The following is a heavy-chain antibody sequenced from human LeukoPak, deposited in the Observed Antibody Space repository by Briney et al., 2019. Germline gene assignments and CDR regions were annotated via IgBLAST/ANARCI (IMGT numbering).Heavy chain of an antibody. V-gene: IGHV1-2*02. Sequence: GASVKVSCKASGYTFTGYYMHWVRQAPGQGLEWMGWINPNNGGTTYAQKFQGRVTMTRDTSICTAYMELRRLKSDDTAVYFCARDWEEYFDSGGYYYDGFDIWGQGTMVTVSS. J-gene: IGHJ3*02. CDR2: INPNNGGT. CDR3: ARDWEEYFDSGGYYYDGFDI. D-gene: IGHD3-22*01. CDR1: GYTFTGYY.